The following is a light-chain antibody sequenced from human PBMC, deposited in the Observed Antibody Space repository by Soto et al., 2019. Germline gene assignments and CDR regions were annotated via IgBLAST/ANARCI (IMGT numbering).Light chain of an antibody. CDR3: QHYGT. V-gene: IGKV3-20*01. CDR1: QSVSSSY. J-gene: IGKJ3*01. CDR2: GAS. Sequence: EIVLSQSPGTPSFSPGERATPSCRASQSVSSSYLAWYQQKPGQAPRLLIYGASSRATGIPDRFSGSGSGTDFTLTVSRLEPEDFAVYFCQHYGTFGPGTKVDIK.